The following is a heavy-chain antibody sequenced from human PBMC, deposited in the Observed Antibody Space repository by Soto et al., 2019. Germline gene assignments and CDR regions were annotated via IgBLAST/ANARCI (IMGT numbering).Heavy chain of an antibody. CDR2: INPSGGST. V-gene: IGHV1-46*01. CDR3: ARDSPPVDY. J-gene: IGHJ4*02. Sequence: ASVKVSCKASGYTFTTYYMHWVRQAPGQGLEWMGIINPSGGSTRYAQKFQGRVTMTRNTSISTAYMELSSLRSDDTAVYYCARDSPPVDYWGQGTLVTVSS. CDR1: GYTFTTYY.